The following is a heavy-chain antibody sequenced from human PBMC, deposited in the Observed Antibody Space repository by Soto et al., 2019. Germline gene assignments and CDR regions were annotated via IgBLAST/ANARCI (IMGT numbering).Heavy chain of an antibody. V-gene: IGHV3-30*18. D-gene: IGHD3-10*01. J-gene: IGHJ4*02. CDR2: ISYDGSNK. CDR1: GFTFSSYG. Sequence: GGSLRLSCAASGFTFSSYGMHWVRQAPGKGLEWVAVISYDGSNKYYADSVKGRFTISRDNSKNTLYLQMNSLRAEDTAVYYCAKDRSLVRRPMPYWGQGTLVTVSS. CDR3: AKDRSLVRRPMPY.